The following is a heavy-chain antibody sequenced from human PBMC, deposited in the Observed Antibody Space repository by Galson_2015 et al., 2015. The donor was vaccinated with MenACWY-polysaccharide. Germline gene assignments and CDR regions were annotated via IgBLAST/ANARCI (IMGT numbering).Heavy chain of an antibody. CDR3: ARAGIRDVVPTARFSPAPDY. V-gene: IGHV3-23*01. CDR2: ISGNGDNT. CDR1: GFTFNNFA. J-gene: IGHJ4*02. D-gene: IGHD3-3*01. Sequence: SLRLSCAASGFTFNNFAMSWVRQAPGKGLEWASAISGNGDNTYYADSVRGRFTISRDTSRNTLYPQMRSLRADDTALYYCARAGIRDVVPTARFSPAPDYWGQGTLVTVSS.